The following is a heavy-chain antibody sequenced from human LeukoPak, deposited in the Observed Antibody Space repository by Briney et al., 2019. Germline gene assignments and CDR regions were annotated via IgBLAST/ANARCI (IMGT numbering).Heavy chain of an antibody. D-gene: IGHD6-19*01. J-gene: IGHJ4*02. CDR3: ASYGRGWLGPNFDY. CDR2: IYHSGST. V-gene: IGHV4-38-2*02. CDR1: GYSISSGYY. Sequence: SETLSLTCTVSGYSISSGYYWGWIRQPPGKGLEWIGSIYHSGSTYYNPSLKSRVTISVDTSKNQFSLKLSSVTAADTAVYYCASYGRGWLGPNFDYRGQGTLVTVSS.